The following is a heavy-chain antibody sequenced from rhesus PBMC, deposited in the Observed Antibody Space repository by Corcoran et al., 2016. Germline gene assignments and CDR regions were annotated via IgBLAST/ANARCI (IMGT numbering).Heavy chain of an antibody. CDR2: IYGSSGST. D-gene: IGHD6-25*01. CDR3: ARRAFIAAAGTLFDY. V-gene: IGHV4-127*01. J-gene: IGHJ4*01. Sequence: QVQLQESGPGLVKPSETLSLTCAVSGYSISSGYGWGWIRQPPGKGMEWIGYIYGSSGSTNYNPALKNRVTSSKGTSKNQFSRKLSSVTAADTAVYYWARRAFIAAAGTLFDYWGQGVLVTVSS. CDR1: GYSISSGYG.